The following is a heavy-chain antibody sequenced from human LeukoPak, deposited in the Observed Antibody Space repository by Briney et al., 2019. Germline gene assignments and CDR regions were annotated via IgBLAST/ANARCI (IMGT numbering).Heavy chain of an antibody. V-gene: IGHV4-39*01. CDR2: TYYSGST. Sequence: SETLSLTCTVSGGSISSSSYYWGWIRQPPGKGLEWIGSTYYSGSTYYNPSLKSRVTISVDTSKNQFSLKLSSVTAADTAVCYCARHELMVVTARNWFDPWGQGTLVTVSS. J-gene: IGHJ5*02. CDR1: GGSISSSSYY. CDR3: ARHELMVVTARNWFDP. D-gene: IGHD2-21*02.